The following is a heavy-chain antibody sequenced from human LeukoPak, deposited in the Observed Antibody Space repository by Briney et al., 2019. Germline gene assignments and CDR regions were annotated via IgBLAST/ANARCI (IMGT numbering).Heavy chain of an antibody. Sequence: GGSLRLSCAGAGFVFSAFRMIWIRQTPGKGLEWIAYISRDGTITHYGDSVRGRFTISRDNSKSTLDLQMTSLRLEDTAIYYCANVRLGVTKGVRVDYWGQGTLVTVSS. J-gene: IGHJ4*02. V-gene: IGHV3-23*01. D-gene: IGHD4-17*01. CDR2: ISRDGTIT. CDR1: GFVFSAFR. CDR3: ANVRLGVTKGVRVDY.